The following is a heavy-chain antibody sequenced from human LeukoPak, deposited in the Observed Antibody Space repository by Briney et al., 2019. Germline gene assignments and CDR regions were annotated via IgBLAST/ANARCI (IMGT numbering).Heavy chain of an antibody. CDR2: ISYDGRNQ. J-gene: IGHJ4*02. V-gene: IGHV3-30*03. CDR1: GFSFNTFG. CDR3: ARVSGCSSTSCYGGIAAAGTGDFDY. Sequence: GGSLRLSCEASGFSFNTFGIHWVRQAPGKGLEWVTLISYDGRNQYYADSVKGRFTISRDNSKNSLYLQMNSLRAEDTAVYYCARVSGCSSTSCYGGIAAAGTGDFDYWGQGTLVTVSS. D-gene: IGHD2-2*01.